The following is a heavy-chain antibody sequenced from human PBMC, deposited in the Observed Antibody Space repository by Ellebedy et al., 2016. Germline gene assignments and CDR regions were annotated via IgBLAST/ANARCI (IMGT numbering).Heavy chain of an antibody. J-gene: IGHJ4*02. CDR3: ARGIGQLALFN. CDR2: TYYRSAWYE. D-gene: IGHD2-21*01. CDR1: GDAVSMNMTA. Sequence: SQTLSLTXXVSGDAVSMNMTAWHWIRQSPSRGLEWLGRTYYRSAWYEDYASSVKGRIVIRPDISKNQFSLQLKSVTPEDTAVYYCARGIGQLALFNWGQGSLVTVSS. V-gene: IGHV6-1*01.